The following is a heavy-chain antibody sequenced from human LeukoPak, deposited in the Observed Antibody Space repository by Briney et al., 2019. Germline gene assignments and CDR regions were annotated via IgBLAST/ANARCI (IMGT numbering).Heavy chain of an antibody. J-gene: IGHJ4*02. CDR3: AKGTRITMVRGYFDY. V-gene: IGHV3-23*01. Sequence: GGSLRLSWAAAGFTFSSYAMCWVRQAPGKGLEWVSAISGSGGSTYYADSVQGRFTISRDNSKNTLYLQLNSLRAEDTAVYYCAKGTRITMVRGYFDYWGQGTLVTVSS. D-gene: IGHD3-10*01. CDR1: GFTFSSYA. CDR2: ISGSGGST.